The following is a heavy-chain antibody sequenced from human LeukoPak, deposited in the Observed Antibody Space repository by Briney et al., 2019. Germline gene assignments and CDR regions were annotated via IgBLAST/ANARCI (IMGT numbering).Heavy chain of an antibody. CDR3: ARGYCSGGSCYSYYYYNYMDV. CDR1: GGSISSGSYY. V-gene: IGHV4-61*02. J-gene: IGHJ6*03. Sequence: SETLSLTCTVSGGSISSGSYYWSWIRQPAGKGLEWIGRIYTSGSTYYNPSLKSRVTISVDTSKNQFSLKLSSVTAADTAVHYCARGYCSGGSCYSYYYYNYMDVWGKGTTVTVSS. D-gene: IGHD2-15*01. CDR2: IYTSGST.